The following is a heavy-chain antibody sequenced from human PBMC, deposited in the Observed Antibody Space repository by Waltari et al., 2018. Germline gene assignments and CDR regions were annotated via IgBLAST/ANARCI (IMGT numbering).Heavy chain of an antibody. V-gene: IGHV4-34*01. CDR2: INHSGST. CDR1: GGSFGGYY. CDR3: ASGSSVQTEDY. J-gene: IGHJ4*02. D-gene: IGHD3-22*01. Sequence: QVQLQQWGAGLLKPSETLSLTCPVYGGSFGGYYWSWTRQPPWKGLEWIGEINHSGSTNYNPSLKSRVTISVDTSKNQFSLKLSSVTAADTAVYYCASGSSVQTEDYWGQGTLVTVSS.